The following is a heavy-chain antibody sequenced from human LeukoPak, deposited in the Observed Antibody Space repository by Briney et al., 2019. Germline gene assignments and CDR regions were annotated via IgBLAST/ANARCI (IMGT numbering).Heavy chain of an antibody. Sequence: GASVKVSCKASGYTFTSYDINWVRQATGQGLEWMGWMNPDSGNTGYAQKFQGRVTMTRNTSISTAYMELSSLRSEDTAVYYCARLHSSWGKDYGMDVWGQGTTVTVSS. CDR2: MNPDSGNT. V-gene: IGHV1-8*01. CDR3: ARLHSSWGKDYGMDV. J-gene: IGHJ6*02. D-gene: IGHD6-13*01. CDR1: GYTFTSYD.